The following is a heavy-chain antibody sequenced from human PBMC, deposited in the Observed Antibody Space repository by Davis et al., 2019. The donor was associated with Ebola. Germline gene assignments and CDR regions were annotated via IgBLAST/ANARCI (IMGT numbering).Heavy chain of an antibody. Sequence: AASVTVSCKASGYTFTGYYIHWVRQATGQGLEWMGWMNPKSGNTGYAQKFQGRVTMTRNTSISTAYMELSSLRSEDTAVYYCARGTSDTAMWGQGTLVTVSS. J-gene: IGHJ4*02. CDR1: GYTFTGYY. V-gene: IGHV1-8*02. D-gene: IGHD5-18*01. CDR2: MNPKSGNT. CDR3: ARGTSDTAM.